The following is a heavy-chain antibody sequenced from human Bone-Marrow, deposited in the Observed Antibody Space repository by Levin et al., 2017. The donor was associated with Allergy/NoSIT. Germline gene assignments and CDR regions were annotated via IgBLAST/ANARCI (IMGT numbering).Heavy chain of an antibody. CDR3: ARGIFSSSWYDYYYVGMDV. D-gene: IGHD6-13*01. CDR1: GFTFSNHW. J-gene: IGHJ6*02. Sequence: PGGSLRLSCAASGFTFSNHWMHWVRQVSGKGLVWLSRINTEGTSRRYADSVKGRFTISRDNSKNTLYLEMNSLSPEDTAIYYCARGIFSSSWYDYYYVGMDVWGQGTTVVVSS. CDR2: INTEGTSR. V-gene: IGHV3-74*01.